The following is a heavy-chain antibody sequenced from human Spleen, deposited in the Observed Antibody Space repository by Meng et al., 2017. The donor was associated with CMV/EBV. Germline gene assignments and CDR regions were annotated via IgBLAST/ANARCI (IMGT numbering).Heavy chain of an antibody. J-gene: IGHJ5*02. CDR1: GGTFRSYT. Sequence: AGGTFRSYTSSWVQKATGQGLEWMGRIIPILGIANYAQKFQGRVTITADKSTSTAYMELSSLRSEDTAVYYCASRPSSTNTNWFDPWGQGTLVTVSS. V-gene: IGHV1-69*02. CDR3: ASRPSSTNTNWFDP. CDR2: IIPILGIA. D-gene: IGHD2-2*01.